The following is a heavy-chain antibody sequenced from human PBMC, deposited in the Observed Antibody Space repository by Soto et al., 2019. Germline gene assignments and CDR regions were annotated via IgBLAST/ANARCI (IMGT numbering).Heavy chain of an antibody. CDR3: AVPAASVAGASGSYYYYGMDV. J-gene: IGHJ6*02. D-gene: IGHD6-19*01. V-gene: IGHV4-39*01. Sequence: NPSETLSLTCTFSGGSISSSSYYWGWIRQPPGKGLEWIGYIYYSGSPYYNPSLKSRVTISVDTSKNQFSLKLSSVTAADTAVYYCAVPAASVAGASGSYYYYGMDVWGQGTTVTVSS. CDR2: IYYSGSP. CDR1: GGSISSSSYY.